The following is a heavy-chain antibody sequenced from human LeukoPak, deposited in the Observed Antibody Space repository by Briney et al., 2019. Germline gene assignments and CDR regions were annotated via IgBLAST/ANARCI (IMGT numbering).Heavy chain of an antibody. CDR2: ISGSGGST. V-gene: IGHV3-23*01. D-gene: IGHD3-3*01. CDR1: GFTFSSYA. J-gene: IGHJ2*01. CDR3: AKDGLRFLEWYLGYFDL. Sequence: GGSLRLSCAASGFTFSSYAMSWVRQTPGKGLEWVSSISGSGGSTNYADSVTGRFTTSRGNSNNTLYLQMNSLRADDTAVYYCAKDGLRFLEWYLGYFDLWGRGILVTVSS.